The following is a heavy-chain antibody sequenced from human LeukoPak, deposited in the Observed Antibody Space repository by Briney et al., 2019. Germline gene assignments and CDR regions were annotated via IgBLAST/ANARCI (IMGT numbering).Heavy chain of an antibody. CDR2: MSYSGRT. V-gene: IGHV4-34*01. J-gene: IGHJ5*02. CDR1: GGSFSGYY. D-gene: IGHD4-17*01. Sequence: SETLSLTCAVYGGSFSGYYWSWIRQLPGKGLECIGSMSYSGRTYYNPSLKTRVTVSLDTSKNQFSLNLISVTAADTAVYYCARSLQGTATTANCVDPWGQGTLVTVSS. CDR3: ARSLQGTATTANCVDP.